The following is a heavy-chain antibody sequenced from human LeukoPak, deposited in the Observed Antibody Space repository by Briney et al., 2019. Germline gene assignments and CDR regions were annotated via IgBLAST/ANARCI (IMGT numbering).Heavy chain of an antibody. D-gene: IGHD4-17*01. Sequence: GGSLRHSCAASGFAFSSYSMNWIRRAPGKGLEWVSSITTSSSHVYYADSVKGRFTISRDNAKNSLYLQMNSLRAEDTAVYYSASLMTSVTILDYWGQGTLVTVSS. J-gene: IGHJ4*02. CDR3: ASLMTSVTILDY. CDR1: GFAFSSYS. V-gene: IGHV3-21*01. CDR2: ITTSSSHV.